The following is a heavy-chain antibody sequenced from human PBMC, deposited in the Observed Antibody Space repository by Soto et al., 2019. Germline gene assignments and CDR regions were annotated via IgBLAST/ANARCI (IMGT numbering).Heavy chain of an antibody. CDR1: GGTFSSYA. Sequence: QVPLVQSGAEVKKPGSSVKVSCKASGGTFSSYAISWVRQAPGQGLEWMGGIIPIFGTANYAQKFQGRVTITADESTSTAYMELSSLRSEDTAVYYCARVYCTNGVCYNYYYYGMDVWGQGTTVTVSS. CDR2: IIPIFGTA. V-gene: IGHV1-69*01. D-gene: IGHD2-8*01. J-gene: IGHJ6*02. CDR3: ARVYCTNGVCYNYYYYGMDV.